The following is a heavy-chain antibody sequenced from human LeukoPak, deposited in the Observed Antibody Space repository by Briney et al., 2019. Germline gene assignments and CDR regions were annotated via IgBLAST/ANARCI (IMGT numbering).Heavy chain of an antibody. D-gene: IGHD2-2*01. J-gene: IGHJ4*02. Sequence: GGSLRLSCAASGFTFSSYSMNWVRQAPGKGLEWGSSISSSSSYIYYADSVKVRFTISRDNAKNSLYLQMNSLRAEDTAVYYCARDRGLSIVVVPAALAHFDYWGQGTLVTVSS. CDR1: GFTFSSYS. CDR2: ISSSSSYI. CDR3: ARDRGLSIVVVPAALAHFDY. V-gene: IGHV3-21*01.